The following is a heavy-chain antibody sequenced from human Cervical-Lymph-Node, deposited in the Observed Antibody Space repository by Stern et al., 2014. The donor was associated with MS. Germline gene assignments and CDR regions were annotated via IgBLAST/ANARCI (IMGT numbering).Heavy chain of an antibody. Sequence: EVQLEESGGGLVQPGRSLRLSCAPSGFIFDDYAIHWVRQAPGKGLEWVSGVNWNGGTVGYGDSVRGRFTISRDRATNSLHLQMDSLTTEDTAFYYCAKGFFRRAYGAKLFVLDSWGQGILVTVSS. CDR3: AKGFFRRAYGAKLFVLDS. J-gene: IGHJ4*02. V-gene: IGHV3-9*01. D-gene: IGHD4-17*01. CDR2: VNWNGGTV. CDR1: GFIFDDYA.